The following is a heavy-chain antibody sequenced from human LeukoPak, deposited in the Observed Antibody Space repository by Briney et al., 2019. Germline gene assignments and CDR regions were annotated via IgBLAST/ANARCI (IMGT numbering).Heavy chain of an antibody. V-gene: IGHV3-33*06. CDR2: IWYDGNNK. CDR1: GFSFSSYG. Sequence: PGRSLRLSCTASGFSFSSYGMHWVRRAPGKGLEWLAVIWYDGNNKYYADSVKGRFTVSRDNSKNILYLQMNSLRAEDTAVYFCAKGYLPKSFAAYGGTDYWGQGTLVTVSS. J-gene: IGHJ4*02. D-gene: IGHD3-16*01. CDR3: AKGYLPKSFAAYGGTDY.